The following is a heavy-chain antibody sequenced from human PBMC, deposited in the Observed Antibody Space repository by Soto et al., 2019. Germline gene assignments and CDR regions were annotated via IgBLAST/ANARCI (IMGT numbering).Heavy chain of an antibody. D-gene: IGHD2-15*01. CDR2: ISGSGGST. CDR3: AKGMDIVVVVAASLDP. CDR1: GFTFSSYA. Sequence: GGSLRLSCAASGFTFSSYAMSWVRQAPGKGLEWVSAISGSGGSTYYADSVKGRFTISRDNSKNTLYLQMNSLRAEDTAVYYCAKGMDIVVVVAASLDPWGQGTLVTVSS. V-gene: IGHV3-23*01. J-gene: IGHJ5*02.